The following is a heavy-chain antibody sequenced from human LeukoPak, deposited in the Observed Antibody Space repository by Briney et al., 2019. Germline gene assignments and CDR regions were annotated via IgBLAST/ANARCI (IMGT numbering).Heavy chain of an antibody. CDR3: ARLALSYCSGGSCYSYGMDV. V-gene: IGHV3-21*01. CDR1: GFTFSSYS. D-gene: IGHD2-15*01. CDR2: ISSSSSYI. J-gene: IGHJ6*02. Sequence: GGSLRLSCAASGFTFSSYSMNWVRQAPGKGLEWVSSISSSSSYIYYADSVKGRFTISRDNAKNSLYLQMNSLRAEDTAVYYCARLALSYCSGGSCYSYGMDVRGQGTTVTVSS.